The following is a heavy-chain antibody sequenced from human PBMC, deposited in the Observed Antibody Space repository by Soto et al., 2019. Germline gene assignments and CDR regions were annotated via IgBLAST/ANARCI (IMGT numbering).Heavy chain of an antibody. J-gene: IGHJ4*02. D-gene: IGHD6-6*01. CDR1: GASISSGIYY. CDR2: IFYTGAT. Sequence: PSETLSLTCTVSGASISSGIYYWGWIRQPPGKGLGWIGTIFYTGATYYNPSLKGRATISVDTSKNYYSLNLSSVTAADTAVYYCAPRFSGARYSRSSDDYWGRGTLVTVSS. CDR3: APRFSGARYSRSSDDY. V-gene: IGHV4-39*02.